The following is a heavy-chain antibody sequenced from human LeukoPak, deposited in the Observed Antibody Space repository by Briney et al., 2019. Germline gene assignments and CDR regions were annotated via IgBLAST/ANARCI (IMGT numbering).Heavy chain of an antibody. V-gene: IGHV3-53*01. J-gene: IGHJ4*02. D-gene: IGHD6-19*01. CDR1: GFTFNNYG. Sequence: GGSLRLSCAASGFTFNNYGMSWVRQAPGKGLEWVSVLYTAGDTYYADSVKGRFTISRDNSKNTLSLQMNSLRPDDTALYYCAGGQMFTSGGFESWGQGALATVSS. CDR2: LYTAGDT. CDR3: AGGQMFTSGGFES.